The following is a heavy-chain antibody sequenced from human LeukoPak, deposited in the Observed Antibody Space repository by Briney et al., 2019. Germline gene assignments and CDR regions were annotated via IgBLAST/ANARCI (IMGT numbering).Heavy chain of an antibody. CDR1: GFTFSSYG. CDR2: IQYDGSNK. Sequence: GGSLRLSCAASGFTFSSYGMHWVRQAPGKGLEWVAFIQYDGSNKYYADSVKGRFTISRDNSKNTLYLQMNSLRAEDTAVYYCAKGSYQPDYWGQGTLVTVSS. V-gene: IGHV3-30*02. J-gene: IGHJ4*02. D-gene: IGHD5-18*01. CDR3: AKGSYQPDY.